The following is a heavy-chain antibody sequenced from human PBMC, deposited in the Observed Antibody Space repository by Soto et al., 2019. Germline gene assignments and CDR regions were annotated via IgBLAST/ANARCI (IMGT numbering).Heavy chain of an antibody. J-gene: IGHJ5*02. D-gene: IGHD1-1*01. V-gene: IGHV4-4*07. CDR2: IYATGTT. Sequence: SETLSLTCAVSGASISGFYWSWIRKSAGKGLEWIGRIYATGTTDYNPSLKSRVMMSVDTSKKQFSLKLRSATAADTAVYYCVRDGTKTLRDWFDPWGQGISVTVSS. CDR3: VRDGTKTLRDWFDP. CDR1: GASISGFY.